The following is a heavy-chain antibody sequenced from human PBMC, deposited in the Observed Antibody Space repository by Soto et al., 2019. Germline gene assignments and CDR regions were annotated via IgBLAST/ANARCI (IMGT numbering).Heavy chain of an antibody. J-gene: IGHJ6*02. D-gene: IGHD2-2*01. CDR2: ISYDGSNK. CDR3: ARDIVVVPAASAPMPGTYGMDV. Sequence: QVQLVESGGGVVQPGRSLRLSCAASGFTFSSYGMHWVRQAPGKGLEWVAVISYDGSNKYYADSVKGRFTISRDNSKNTLYLQMNSLRAEDTAVYYCARDIVVVPAASAPMPGTYGMDVWGQGTTVTVSS. CDR1: GFTFSSYG. V-gene: IGHV3-30*03.